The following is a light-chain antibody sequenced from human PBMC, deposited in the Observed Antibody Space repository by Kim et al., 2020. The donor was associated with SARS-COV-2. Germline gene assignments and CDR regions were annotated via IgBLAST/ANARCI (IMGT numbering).Light chain of an antibody. V-gene: IGLV3-19*01. Sequence: SSELTQDPAVSVALGQTVRLTCQGDSLRGYFATWYQQKPGQAPVLVLLGQNVRPSGTPDRFSGSNSGDTASFIITGAQAEDEADYFCGSRDTNSNRWVFGGGTQLTVL. CDR1: SLRGYF. CDR2: GQN. CDR3: GSRDTNSNRWV. J-gene: IGLJ3*02.